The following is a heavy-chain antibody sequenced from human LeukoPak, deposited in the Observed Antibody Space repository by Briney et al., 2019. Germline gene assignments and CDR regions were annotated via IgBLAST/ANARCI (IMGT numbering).Heavy chain of an antibody. CDR3: ATEYTSSPPYYMDV. D-gene: IGHD6-6*01. CDR2: IYYSGNT. J-gene: IGHJ6*03. Sequence: PSETLSLTCAVYGGSFSGYYWSWIRQPPGKGLEWIGDIYYSGNTNYNPSLKSRVTISADTSKSQFSLKMTSVTAADTAVYYCATEYTSSPPYYMDVWGKGTTVTVSS. V-gene: IGHV4-34*01. CDR1: GGSFSGYY.